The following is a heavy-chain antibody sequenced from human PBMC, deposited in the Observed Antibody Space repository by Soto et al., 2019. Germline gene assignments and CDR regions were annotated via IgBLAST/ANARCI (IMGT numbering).Heavy chain of an antibody. CDR1: GFTFSTYG. J-gene: IGHJ6*02. CDR3: ARLPRSGWDHYYDGMAV. CDR2: MSHDGSHK. D-gene: IGHD6-19*01. V-gene: IGHV3-30*03. Sequence: QVQLVESGGGVVQAGGSLGLSCTDSGFTFSTYGMHWVRQAPGKGPEWVAVMSHDGSHKAFLDSVKGRFIISRDNSKNTRYLKMKSLRPDDTAVYYCARLPRSGWDHYYDGMAVWGQGTTVIVSS.